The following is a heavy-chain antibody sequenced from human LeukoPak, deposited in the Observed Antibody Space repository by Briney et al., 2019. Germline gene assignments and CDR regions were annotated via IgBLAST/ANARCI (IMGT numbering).Heavy chain of an antibody. V-gene: IGHV4-4*07. CDR3: ARAIVVVPAAAIYYYYMDV. CDR1: GGSISSYY. CDR2: IYTSGST. Sequence: PSETLSLTCTVSGGSISSYYWSWIRQPAGKGLEWIGRIYTSGSTNYNPSLKSRVTMSVDTSKNQFSLKLSSVTAADTAVYYCARAIVVVPAAAIYYYYMDVWGKGTTVTVSS. D-gene: IGHD2-2*01. J-gene: IGHJ6*03.